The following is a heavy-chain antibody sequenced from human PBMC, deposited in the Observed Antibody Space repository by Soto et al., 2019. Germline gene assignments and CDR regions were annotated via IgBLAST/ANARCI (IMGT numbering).Heavy chain of an antibody. V-gene: IGHV3-48*01. D-gene: IGHD3-3*01. CDR2: ISSSSSTI. CDR3: ARDRHGAVFFSVSDAFDI. J-gene: IGHJ3*02. CDR1: GFTFSSYS. Sequence: GGSLRLSCAASGFTFSSYSMNWVRQAPGKGLEWVSYISSSSSTIYYADSVKGRFTISRDNAKNSLYLQMNSLRAEDTAVYYCARDRHGAVFFSVSDAFDIWGQGTMVTVSS.